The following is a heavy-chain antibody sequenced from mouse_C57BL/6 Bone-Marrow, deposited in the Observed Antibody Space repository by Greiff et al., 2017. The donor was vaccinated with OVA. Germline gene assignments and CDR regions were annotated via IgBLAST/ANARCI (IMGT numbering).Heavy chain of an antibody. D-gene: IGHD1-1*01. V-gene: IGHV5-17*01. CDR1: GFTFSDYG. J-gene: IGHJ3*01. Sequence: ELKLVESGGGLVKPGGSLKLSCAASGFTFSDYGMHWVRQAPEKGLEWVAYISSGSSTIYYADTVKGRFTISRDNAKNTLFLQMTSLRSEDTAMYYCASPHYYGSSYGFAYWGQGTLVTVSA. CDR3: ASPHYYGSSYGFAY. CDR2: ISSGSSTI.